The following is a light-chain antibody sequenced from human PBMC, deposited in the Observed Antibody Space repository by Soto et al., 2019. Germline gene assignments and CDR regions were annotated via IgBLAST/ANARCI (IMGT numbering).Light chain of an antibody. V-gene: IGLV3-21*02. CDR3: QLWDSSSDHSNWV. J-gene: IGLJ3*02. Sequence: SYELTQPPSVSVAPGQTARITCGGNNIGTKSVHWYQQKPGQAPVLVVYDDSDRPSGIPERFSGSNSGNTATLTISRVEAGDEADYYCQLWDSSSDHSNWVFGGGTKLTVL. CDR2: DDS. CDR1: NIGTKS.